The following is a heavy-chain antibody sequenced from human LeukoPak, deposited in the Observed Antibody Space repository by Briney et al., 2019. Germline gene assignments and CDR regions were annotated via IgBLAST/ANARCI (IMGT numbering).Heavy chain of an antibody. CDR2: ISGSGGST. D-gene: IGHD4-17*01. J-gene: IGHJ3*02. V-gene: IGHV3-23*01. CDR3: ASATVHDAFDI. Sequence: GGSLRLSCAASGFTFSSYAMSWVRQAPGKGLEWVSAISGSGGSTYYADSVKGRFTISRDNAKNSLYLQMNSLRAEDTTVYYCASATVHDAFDIWGQGTMVTVSS. CDR1: GFTFSSYA.